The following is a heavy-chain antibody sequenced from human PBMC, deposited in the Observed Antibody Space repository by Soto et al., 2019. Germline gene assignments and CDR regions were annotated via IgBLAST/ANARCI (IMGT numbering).Heavy chain of an antibody. Sequence: QVQLVQSGAEVREPGASVKVSCKASGYSFSSLDINWVRQTTGQGLEWMGWMQPRDGRTGYAQKFQGRVTMTRDTAINTAYMALSSLTSDDTAFYYCARGVTAGVDYWGQGPLVTVSS. CDR1: GYSFSSLD. CDR3: ARGVTAGVDY. V-gene: IGHV1-8*01. J-gene: IGHJ4*02. D-gene: IGHD1-26*01. CDR2: MQPRDGRT.